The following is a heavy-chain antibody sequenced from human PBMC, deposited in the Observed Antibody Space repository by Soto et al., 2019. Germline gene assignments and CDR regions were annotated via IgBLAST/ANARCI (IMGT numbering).Heavy chain of an antibody. V-gene: IGHV4-34*01. D-gene: IGHD6-6*01. CDR3: ASGPIAARPTWFDP. Sequence: QVQLQQWGAGLLKPSETLSLTCAVYGGSFSGYYWSWIRQPPGKWLEWIGEINHSGSTNYNPSLKSRVTISVDTSKNQFSLKLSSVTAADTAVYYCASGPIAARPTWFDPWGQGTLVTVSS. CDR2: INHSGST. J-gene: IGHJ5*02. CDR1: GGSFSGYY.